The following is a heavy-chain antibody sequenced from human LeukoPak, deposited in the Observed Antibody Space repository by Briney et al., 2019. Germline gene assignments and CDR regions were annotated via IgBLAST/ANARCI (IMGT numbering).Heavy chain of an antibody. CDR3: AGARGLGPGGWFDP. D-gene: IGHD3-10*01. CDR1: GFTFSSYW. CDR2: IKQDGSEK. V-gene: IGHV3-7*03. J-gene: IGHJ5*02. Sequence: QPGGSLRLSCAASGFTFSSYWMSWVRQAPGKGLEWVANIKQDGSEKYYVDSVKGRFTISRDNAKNSLYLQMNSLRAEDTAVYYCAGARGLGPGGWFDPWGQGTLVTVSS.